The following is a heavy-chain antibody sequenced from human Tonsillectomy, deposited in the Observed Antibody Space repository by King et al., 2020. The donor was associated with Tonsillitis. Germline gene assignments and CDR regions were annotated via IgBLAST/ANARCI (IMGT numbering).Heavy chain of an antibody. V-gene: IGHV3-30*18. CDR2: ISYDGNNK. J-gene: IGHJ4*02. CDR1: GFTFNNYG. D-gene: IGHD6-13*01. CDR3: AKTIGGSSWWAYFDY. Sequence: VQLVESGGGVVQPGRSLRLSCAASGFTFNNYGMHWVRQAPGKGLEWVAVISYDGNNKYYTDSVKGRFTISRDNSKNTLYLQMNSLRAEDTAVYYCAKTIGGSSWWAYFDYWGQGTLVTVSP.